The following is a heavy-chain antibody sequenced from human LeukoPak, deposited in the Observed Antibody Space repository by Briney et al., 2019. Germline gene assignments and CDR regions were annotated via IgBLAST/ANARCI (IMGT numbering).Heavy chain of an antibody. D-gene: IGHD5-24*01. CDR3: ARGGRWLQLAY. CDR2: INHSGST. V-gene: IGHV4-34*01. J-gene: IGHJ4*02. CDR1: GGSFSGYY. Sequence: SETLSLTCAVYGGSFSGYYWSWIRQPPGKGLEWIGEINHSGSTNYNPSLKSRVTISVDTSKNQFSLKLSSVTAADTAVYYCARGGRWLQLAYWGQGTLVTVSS.